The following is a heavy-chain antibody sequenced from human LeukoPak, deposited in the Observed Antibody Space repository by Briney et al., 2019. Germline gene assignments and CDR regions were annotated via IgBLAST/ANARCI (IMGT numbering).Heavy chain of an antibody. Sequence: ASVKVSCKASGYTFTSYYMHWVRQATGQGLEWMGWMDPNSGNTGYAQKFQGRVTMTRNTSISTAYMELSSLRSEDTAVYYCARGVGYSYGYDYWGQGTLVTVSS. J-gene: IGHJ4*02. D-gene: IGHD5-18*01. CDR1: GYTFTSYY. CDR2: MDPNSGNT. V-gene: IGHV1-8*02. CDR3: ARGVGYSYGYDY.